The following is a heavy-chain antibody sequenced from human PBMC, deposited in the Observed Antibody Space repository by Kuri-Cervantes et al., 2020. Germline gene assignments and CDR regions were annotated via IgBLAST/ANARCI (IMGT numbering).Heavy chain of an antibody. Sequence: ASVKITCKASGYTFTGYYMHWVRQAPGQGLEWMGWINPNSGGTNYAQKFQGRVTMTRDTSISTAYMELSRLRPDDTAVYYCARVHPSYYYDSSGYAEYFQHWGQGTLVTVSS. D-gene: IGHD3-22*01. J-gene: IGHJ1*01. V-gene: IGHV1-2*02. CDR3: ARVHPSYYYDSSGYAEYFQH. CDR2: INPNSGGT. CDR1: GYTFTGYY.